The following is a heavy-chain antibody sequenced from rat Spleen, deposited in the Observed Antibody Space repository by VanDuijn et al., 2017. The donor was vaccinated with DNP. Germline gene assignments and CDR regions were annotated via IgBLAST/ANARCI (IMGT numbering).Heavy chain of an antibody. CDR3: AKDKWFYAMDA. V-gene: IGHV5S10*01. CDR1: GFTFSDYN. Sequence: EVQLVESGGGLVQPGRSLKLSCAASGFTFSDYNMAWVRQAPKKGLEWVATIIYDGSRTYYRDSVKGRFTISRDNAKSTLYLQMDSLRSEDTATYYCAKDKWFYAMDAWGQGTSVTVSS. CDR2: IIYDGSRT. D-gene: IGHD1-12*03. J-gene: IGHJ4*01.